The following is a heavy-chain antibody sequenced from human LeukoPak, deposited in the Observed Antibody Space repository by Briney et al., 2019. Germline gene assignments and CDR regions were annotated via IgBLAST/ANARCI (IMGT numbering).Heavy chain of an antibody. D-gene: IGHD3-3*01. V-gene: IGHV3-23*01. CDR1: GFTFSSYA. CDR2: ISGSGGST. J-gene: IGHJ4*02. Sequence: PGGSLRLSCAASGFTFSSYAMSWVRQAPGKGLEWVSAISGSGGSTYYADSVKGRFTISRDNSKNTLYLQMNSLRAEDTAVYYCAKDQGGYDFWSGYGYFDYWGQGTLVTVSS. CDR3: AKDQGGYDFWSGYGYFDY.